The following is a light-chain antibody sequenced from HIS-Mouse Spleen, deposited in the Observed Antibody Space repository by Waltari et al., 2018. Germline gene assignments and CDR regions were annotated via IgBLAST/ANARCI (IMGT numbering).Light chain of an antibody. CDR1: QSVSSY. V-gene: IGKV3-11*01. Sequence: EIVLSQSPATLSLSPGERATLACRASQSVSSYLAWYQQKPGQAPRLLIYDASNRATGIPARFSGSGSGTDFTLTISSLGPEDFAVYYCQQRSNWPPFTFGPGTKVDFK. CDR3: QQRSNWPPFT. J-gene: IGKJ3*01. CDR2: DAS.